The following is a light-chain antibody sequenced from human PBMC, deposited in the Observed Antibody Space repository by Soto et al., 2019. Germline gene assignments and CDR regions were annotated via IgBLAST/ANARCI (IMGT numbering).Light chain of an antibody. CDR1: SSDVGSYNL. CDR2: EVS. J-gene: IGLJ1*01. CDR3: GSYDSCFYV. Sequence: QSVLTQPASVSGSPGQSITISCTGTSSDVGSYNLVSWYQQHPGKAPKLMIYEVSKRPSGVSNRFSGSKSGNTASLTISGLQVVYEADYYCGSYDSCFYVSGTGTIVT. V-gene: IGLV2-23*02.